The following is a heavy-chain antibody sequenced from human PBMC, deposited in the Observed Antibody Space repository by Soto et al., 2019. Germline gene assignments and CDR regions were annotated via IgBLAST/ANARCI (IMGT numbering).Heavy chain of an antibody. CDR2: TNGNLGTG. CDR1: GGTFNSYP. J-gene: IGHJ4*02. V-gene: IGHV1-69*16. D-gene: IGHD4-17*01. CDR3: ARRDSHGYFRYFDN. Sequence: QAHLAQSGAEVKRPGSSVTVSCKASGGTFNSYPISWVRQAPGQGLEWMGGTNGNLGTGNYAQKFRGRLTITTDISTTTVYMELSSLTSEDTAVYYCARRDSHGYFRYFDNWGQGTLVTVSS.